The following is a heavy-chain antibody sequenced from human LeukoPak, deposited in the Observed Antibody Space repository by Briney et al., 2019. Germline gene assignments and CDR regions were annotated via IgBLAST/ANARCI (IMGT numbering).Heavy chain of an antibody. D-gene: IGHD3-16*01. CDR3: ARCRPDWGMDV. V-gene: IGHV3-74*01. J-gene: IGHJ6*03. CDR1: GFTVSSYW. Sequence: TGGSLRLSCAASGFTVSSYWMHWVRQAPGKGLVWVSRINSDGSSTNDADSVKGRFTMFRDNAKNTLYLQMNSLRAEDTAVYYCARCRPDWGMDVWGKGITVTVSS. CDR2: INSDGSST.